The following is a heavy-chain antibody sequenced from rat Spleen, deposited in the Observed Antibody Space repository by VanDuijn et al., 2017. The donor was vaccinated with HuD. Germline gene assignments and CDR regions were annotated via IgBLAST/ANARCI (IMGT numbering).Heavy chain of an antibody. CDR1: GFTFSTFP. CDR2: IGSSGGSI. Sequence: EVQLVESGGGLVQPGRSMKLSCAASGFTFSTFPMAWVRQAPTKGLEWVATIGSSGGSIFYRDSVKGRFTISRDNAKSTLYLQMDSLRSEDTATYYCARQGYLRDWYFDFWGPGTMVTVSS. J-gene: IGHJ1*01. CDR3: ARQGYLRDWYFDF. V-gene: IGHV5-46*01. D-gene: IGHD2-7*01.